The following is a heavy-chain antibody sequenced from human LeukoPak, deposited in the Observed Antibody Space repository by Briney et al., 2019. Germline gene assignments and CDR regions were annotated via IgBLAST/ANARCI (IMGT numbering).Heavy chain of an antibody. V-gene: IGHV3-53*01. CDR3: ARRAGEYSHPYDY. CDR1: GFTFSSYW. CDR2: IYSGGNT. D-gene: IGHD4-17*01. J-gene: IGHJ4*02. Sequence: GGSLRLSCAASGFTFSSYWMSWVRQAPGKGLEWVSFIYSGGNTHYSDSVKGRFTISGDNSKNTLYLQMNSLRADDTAVYYCARRAGEYSHPYDYWGQGTLVTVSS.